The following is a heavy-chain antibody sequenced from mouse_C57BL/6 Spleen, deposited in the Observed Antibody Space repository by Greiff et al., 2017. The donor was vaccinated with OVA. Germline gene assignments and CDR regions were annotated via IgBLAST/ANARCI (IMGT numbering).Heavy chain of an antibody. V-gene: IGHV1-64*01. J-gene: IGHJ3*01. Sequence: QVHVKQPGAELVKPGASVKLSCKASGYTFTSYWMHWVKQRPGQGLEWIGMIHPNSGSTNYNEKFKSKATLTVDKSSSTAYMQLSSLTSEDSAVYYCAREGYDYEFAYWGQGTLVTVSA. D-gene: IGHD2-4*01. CDR3: AREGYDYEFAY. CDR2: IHPNSGST. CDR1: GYTFTSYW.